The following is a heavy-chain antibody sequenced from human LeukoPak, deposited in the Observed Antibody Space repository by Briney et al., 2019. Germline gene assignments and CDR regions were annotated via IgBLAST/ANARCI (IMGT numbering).Heavy chain of an antibody. Sequence: SPTLSPTCALSGGSISSGDYYWGWIRHPPGKGLEWIGYIYYSGSTYYNPSLKSRVTISVDTSKNQFSLKLSSVTAADTAVYYCARDGPESEPSSMDVWGKGTTVTVSS. D-gene: IGHD1-26*01. V-gene: IGHV4-30-4*08. CDR1: GGSISSGDYY. CDR2: IYYSGST. J-gene: IGHJ6*03. CDR3: ARDGPESEPSSMDV.